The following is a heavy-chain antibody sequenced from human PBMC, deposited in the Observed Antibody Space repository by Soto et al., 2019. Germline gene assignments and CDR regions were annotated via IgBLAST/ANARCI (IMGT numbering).Heavy chain of an antibody. CDR3: VSLIYYNGLGPYF. D-gene: IGHD3-10*01. CDR1: GFTFSDHY. V-gene: IGHV3-72*01. J-gene: IGHJ4*02. Sequence: GGSLRLSCAASGFTFSDHYLDWVRQAPGKGLEWVGRTRNKANSYTTEYAASVIGRFTISRDDSRNSLYLQMNSLKTEDTAVFYCVSLIYYNGLGPYFWGLGTLVTVSS. CDR2: TRNKANSYTT.